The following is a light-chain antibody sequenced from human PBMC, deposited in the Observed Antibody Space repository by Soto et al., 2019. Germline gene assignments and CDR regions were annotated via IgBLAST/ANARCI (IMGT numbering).Light chain of an antibody. CDR3: SSYTSSSTHYV. V-gene: IGLV2-14*01. Sequence: QSALTQPASVXGSPGQSITISCTGTSSDVGGYNYVSWYQQHPGKAPKLMIYDVSNRPSGVSNRFSGSKSGNTASLTISGLQAEDEADYYCSSYTSSSTHYVFGTGTKVTVL. CDR1: SSDVGGYNY. J-gene: IGLJ1*01. CDR2: DVS.